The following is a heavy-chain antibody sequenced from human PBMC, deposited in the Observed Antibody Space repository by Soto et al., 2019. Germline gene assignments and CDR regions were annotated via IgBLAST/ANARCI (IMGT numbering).Heavy chain of an antibody. Sequence: QVQLVESGGGVVQPGRSLRLSCAASGFTFSSYAMHWVRQAPGKGLEWVAVISYDGSNKYYADSVKGRFTISRDNSKNTLYLQMNSLRAEDTAVYCGAREGYGDYVPYAWGQGTLVTVSS. CDR3: AREGYGDYVPYA. J-gene: IGHJ4*02. CDR2: ISYDGSNK. V-gene: IGHV3-30-3*01. CDR1: GFTFSSYA. D-gene: IGHD4-17*01.